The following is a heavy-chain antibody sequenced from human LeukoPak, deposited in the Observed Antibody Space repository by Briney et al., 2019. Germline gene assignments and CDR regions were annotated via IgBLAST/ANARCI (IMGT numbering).Heavy chain of an antibody. Sequence: SETLSLTCTVSGGSVSSTHYWGWIRQPPGKGLEWIGTIYYGGSTYYNASLRSRVTTSVDTSKNQFSLKLSSVTAADTAVYYCAKSTYYYDTFVNAFDFWGQGTVVTVSS. CDR1: GGSVSSTHY. CDR2: IYYGGST. J-gene: IGHJ3*01. V-gene: IGHV4-39*07. D-gene: IGHD3-22*01. CDR3: AKSTYYYDTFVNAFDF.